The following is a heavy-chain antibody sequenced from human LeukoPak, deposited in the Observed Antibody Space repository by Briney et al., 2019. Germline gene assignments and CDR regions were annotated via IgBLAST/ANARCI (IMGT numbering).Heavy chain of an antibody. D-gene: IGHD3-10*01. V-gene: IGHV3-21*01. CDR3: ARDGLGIDY. CDR2: IRSGSGYI. CDR1: GFTFSSSH. J-gene: IGHJ4*02. Sequence: GGSLRLSCAASGFTFSSSHMNWVRQAPGKGLEWVSSIRSGSGYIRYADTEKGRFTISRDNAKKSLYLQMNSQSAEDTAVYYCARDGLGIDYWGQGTLVTVSS.